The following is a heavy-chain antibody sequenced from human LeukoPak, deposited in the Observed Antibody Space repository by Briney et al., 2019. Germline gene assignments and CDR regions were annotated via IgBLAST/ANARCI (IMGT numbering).Heavy chain of an antibody. Sequence: GGSLRLSCAASGFSFSSYEMNWVRQAPGKGLEWISYISASGTLTHYADSVKGRFTISRDNSKNTLYLQMNSLRAEDTAVYYCAKGVVVTAIPARDYYYYMDVWGKGTTVTISS. V-gene: IGHV3-48*03. D-gene: IGHD2-21*02. CDR3: AKGVVVTAIPARDYYYYMDV. J-gene: IGHJ6*03. CDR2: ISASGTLT. CDR1: GFSFSSYE.